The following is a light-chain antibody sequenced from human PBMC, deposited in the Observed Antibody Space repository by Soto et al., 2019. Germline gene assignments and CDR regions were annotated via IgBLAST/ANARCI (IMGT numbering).Light chain of an antibody. Sequence: EIGITQSPATLSVSPGERVTLSCRARQSVSSNLAWYQQKPGQAPRLLIYGASTRATGIPARFSGSGSGTEFTLTISSLQSEDFAVYYCQQYNNWPLTFGGGTKVEIK. J-gene: IGKJ4*01. V-gene: IGKV3-15*01. CDR3: QQYNNWPLT. CDR1: QSVSSN. CDR2: GAS.